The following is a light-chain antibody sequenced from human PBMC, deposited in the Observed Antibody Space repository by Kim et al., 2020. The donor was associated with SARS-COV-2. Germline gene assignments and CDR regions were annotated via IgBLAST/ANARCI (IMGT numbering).Light chain of an antibody. Sequence: NFMLTQPHSVSESPWKTVTISCTRSSGSIASNYVQWYRQRPGSAPTTVIFEDNQRPSGVPDRFSGSIDSSSNSASLTISGLKTEDEADYYCQSYDSSNPWVFGGGTKLTVL. J-gene: IGLJ3*02. V-gene: IGLV6-57*03. CDR3: QSYDSSNPWV. CDR2: EDN. CDR1: SGSIASNY.